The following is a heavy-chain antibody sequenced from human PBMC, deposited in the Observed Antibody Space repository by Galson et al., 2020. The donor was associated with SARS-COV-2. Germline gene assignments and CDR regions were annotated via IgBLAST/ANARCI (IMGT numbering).Heavy chain of an antibody. Sequence: SETLSLTCAVSGDSITSTNWWTWVRQPPGKGLEWIGEIHHTGNVNYNPSLMTRVTMSVEESKNQFSLRLISVTAADTAVYYCAGLSRDSRGNIFWFDPWGQGTLVIVSS. D-gene: IGHD3-22*01. CDR2: IHHTGNV. V-gene: IGHV4-4*02. CDR1: GDSITSTNW. J-gene: IGHJ5*02. CDR3: AGLSRDSRGNIFWFDP.